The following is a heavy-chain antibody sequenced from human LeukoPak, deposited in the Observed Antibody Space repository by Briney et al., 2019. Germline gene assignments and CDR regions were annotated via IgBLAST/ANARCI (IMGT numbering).Heavy chain of an antibody. D-gene: IGHD2-15*01. J-gene: IGHJ4*02. CDR3: ARVPRRYCSGGSCPTLDY. Sequence: ETLSLTCAVYGGSFSGYYWSWIRQPPGKGLEWIGEINHSGSTNHNPSLKSRVTISVDTSKDQFSLKLSSVTAADTAVYYCARVPRRYCSGGSCPTLDYWGQGTLVTVSS. CDR1: GGSFSGYY. V-gene: IGHV4-34*01. CDR2: INHSGST.